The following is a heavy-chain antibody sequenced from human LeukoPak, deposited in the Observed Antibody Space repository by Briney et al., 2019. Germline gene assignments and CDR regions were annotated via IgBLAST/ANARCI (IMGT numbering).Heavy chain of an antibody. V-gene: IGHV3-21*01. CDR3: AKSTQWLVQNGAYFQH. J-gene: IGHJ1*01. CDR1: GFTFSSYS. CDR2: ISSSSSYI. D-gene: IGHD6-19*01. Sequence: AGGSLRLSCAASGFTFSSYSMNWVRQAPGKGLEWVSSISSSSSYIYYADSVKGRFTVSRDNAKNSLYLQMNSLRAEDTAVYYCAKSTQWLVQNGAYFQHWGQGTLVTVSS.